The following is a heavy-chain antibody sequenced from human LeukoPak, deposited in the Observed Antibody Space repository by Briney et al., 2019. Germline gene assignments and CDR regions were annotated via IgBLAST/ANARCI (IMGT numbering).Heavy chain of an antibody. J-gene: IGHJ1*01. CDR1: GFSLSTSGVL. CDR3: AHSTDDTNYYFLTEYFHH. Sequence: ESGPTLVKPTQTLTLTCTFSGFSLSTSGVLVGWIRQPPGKALEWLALIYWDDDKRYSPSLKSRLTITKDTSKNQVVLTMTNMDPVDTATYYYAHSTDDTNYYFLTEYFHHWGQGTLVTVSS. CDR2: IYWDDDK. D-gene: IGHD3-22*01. V-gene: IGHV2-5*02.